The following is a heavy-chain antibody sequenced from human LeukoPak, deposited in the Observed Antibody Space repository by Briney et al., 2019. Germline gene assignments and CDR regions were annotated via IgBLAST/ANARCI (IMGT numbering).Heavy chain of an antibody. CDR2: IYNSGST. CDR1: SNSISNTYY. D-gene: IGHD1-26*01. J-gene: IGHJ4*02. CDR3: ARNSSGNYFDY. V-gene: IGHV4-38-2*01. Sequence: SETLSLTCAVSSNSISNTYYWGWIRQPPGKELEWIGSIYNSGSTHYNPSLKSRVTISVDTSKNQFSLKLSSVTAADTAVYYGARNSSGNYFDYWGQGTLVTVSS.